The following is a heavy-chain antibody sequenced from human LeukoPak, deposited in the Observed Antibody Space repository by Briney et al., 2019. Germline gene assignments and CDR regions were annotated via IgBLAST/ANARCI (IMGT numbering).Heavy chain of an antibody. V-gene: IGHV1-2*06. CDR1: GYTFTGYY. J-gene: IGHJ4*02. CDR3: ARDYCSSTSCLFDY. CDR2: INPNSGDT. D-gene: IGHD2-2*01. Sequence: ASVRVSCKASGYTFTGYYMHWVRQAPGQGLEWMGRINPNSGDTNYAQKFQGRVTMTRDTSISTAYMELSRLRSDDTAVYYCARDYCSSTSCLFDYWGQGTLVTVSS.